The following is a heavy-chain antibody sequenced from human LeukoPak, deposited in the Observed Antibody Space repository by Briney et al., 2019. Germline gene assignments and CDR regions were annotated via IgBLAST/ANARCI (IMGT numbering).Heavy chain of an antibody. CDR2: IKQDGSEK. J-gene: IGHJ4*02. CDR1: GFTFSSYW. V-gene: IGHV3-7*01. CDR3: AKGGKWDVTPFDY. D-gene: IGHD1-26*01. Sequence: GGSLRLSCAASGFTFSSYWMSWVRQAPGKGLEWVANIKQDGSEKYYVDSVKGRFTISRDNAKNSLYLQMNSLRAEDTAVYYCAKGGKWDVTPFDYWGQGTLVTVSS.